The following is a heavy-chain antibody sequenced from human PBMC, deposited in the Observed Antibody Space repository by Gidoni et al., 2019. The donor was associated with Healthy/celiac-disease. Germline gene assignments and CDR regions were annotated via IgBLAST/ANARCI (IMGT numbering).Heavy chain of an antibody. J-gene: IGHJ4*02. V-gene: IGHV4-39*01. Sequence: QLQLQESGPGLVKPSETLSLTCTFSGGSISRSSYYWGWIRQPPGKGLEWIGSIYYSGSTYYNPSLKSRVTISVDTSKNQFTLKLSSVTAADTAVYYCARHIARRAYFDYWGQGTLVTVSS. CDR3: ARHIARRAYFDY. CDR2: IYYSGST. CDR1: GGSISRSSYY. D-gene: IGHD6-6*01.